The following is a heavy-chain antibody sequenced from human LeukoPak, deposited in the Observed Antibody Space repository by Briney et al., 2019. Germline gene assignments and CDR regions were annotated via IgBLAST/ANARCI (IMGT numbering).Heavy chain of an antibody. D-gene: IGHD4-11*01. CDR2: IIPIFGTA. Sequence: SVKVSCKASGGTFSSYAISWVRQAPGQGLEWMGGIIPIFGTANYAQKFQGRVTITTDESTSTAYMELSSLRSEDTAVYYCARVGRFPDYNPGSLYYYYMDVWGKGTTVTVS. CDR3: ARVGRFPDYNPGSLYYYYMDV. V-gene: IGHV1-69*05. CDR1: GGTFSSYA. J-gene: IGHJ6*03.